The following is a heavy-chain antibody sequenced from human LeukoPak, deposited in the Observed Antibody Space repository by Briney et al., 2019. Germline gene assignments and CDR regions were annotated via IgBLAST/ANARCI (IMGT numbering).Heavy chain of an antibody. CDR2: IHAGGTT. Sequence: GGSLSLSCAVSGFTVSSNYMNWVRQAPGKGLEWVSVIHAGGTTFYADSVKGRFTISRDNSKHTLYLQMNSLRADDPAVYYCAREVRGDYFDFWGQGTLVTVSS. V-gene: IGHV3-53*01. CDR1: GFTVSSNY. D-gene: IGHD3-16*01. CDR3: AREVRGDYFDF. J-gene: IGHJ4*02.